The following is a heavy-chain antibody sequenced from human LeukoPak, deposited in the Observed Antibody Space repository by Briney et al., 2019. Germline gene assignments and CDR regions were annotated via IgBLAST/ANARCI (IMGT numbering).Heavy chain of an antibody. D-gene: IGHD2-21*02. V-gene: IGHV3-7*04. CDR2: IKEDGSAK. CDR1: GFTFSSYW. Sequence: PGGSLRLSCAASGFTFSSYWMSWVRRAPGKGLEWVANIKEDGSAKFYVDSVKGRFTISRDNAKNSLYLQMNSLRAEDTAVYYCARVHFVVVTEAFDIWGQGTMVTVSS. J-gene: IGHJ3*02. CDR3: ARVHFVVVTEAFDI.